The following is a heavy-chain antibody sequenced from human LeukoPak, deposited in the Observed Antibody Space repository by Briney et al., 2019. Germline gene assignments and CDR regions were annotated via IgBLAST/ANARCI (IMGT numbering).Heavy chain of an antibody. Sequence: SETLSLTCAVSGYSISSGYYWGWIRQPPGKGLEWIGSIYHSGSTYYNPSLKSRVTISVDTSKNQFSLKLSSVTAADTAVYYCARGYFDWLPYFLDYWGQGTLVTVSS. J-gene: IGHJ4*02. CDR2: IYHSGST. CDR3: ARGYFDWLPYFLDY. V-gene: IGHV4-38-2*01. D-gene: IGHD3-9*01. CDR1: GYSISSGYY.